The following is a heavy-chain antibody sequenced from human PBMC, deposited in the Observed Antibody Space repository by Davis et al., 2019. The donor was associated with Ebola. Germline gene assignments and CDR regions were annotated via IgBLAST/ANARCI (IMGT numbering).Heavy chain of an antibody. CDR3: ARTVTMIVGNTPLDY. CDR1: GYTFTGHY. Sequence: AASVKVSCKTSGYTFTGHYIQWVRQAPGQGLEWMGRINPNSGGTNYAQKFQGRVTMTRDTSISTAYMELRSLRSDDTAVYYCARTVTMIVGNTPLDYWGQGTLVTVSS. J-gene: IGHJ4*02. D-gene: IGHD3-22*01. CDR2: INPNSGGT. V-gene: IGHV1-2*06.